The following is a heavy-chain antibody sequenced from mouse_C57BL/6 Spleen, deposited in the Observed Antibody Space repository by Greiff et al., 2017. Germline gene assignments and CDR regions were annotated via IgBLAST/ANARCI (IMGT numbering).Heavy chain of an antibody. Sequence: LKESGAELVRPGSSVKLSCKDSYFAFMASAMHWVKQRPGHGLEWVGSFTMYSDATEYSENFKGKATLTANTSPSTAYMELSSPTAEGSAVYYGGNSDGCLAYWGQETLVTVSA. J-gene: IGHJ3*01. CDR3: GNSDGCLAY. CDR1: YFAFMASA. V-gene: IGHV1-49*01. CDR2: FTMYSDAT. D-gene: IGHD2-3*01.